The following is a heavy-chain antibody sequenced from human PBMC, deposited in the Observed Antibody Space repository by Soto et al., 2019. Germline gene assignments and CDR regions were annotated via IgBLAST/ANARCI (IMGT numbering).Heavy chain of an antibody. J-gene: IGHJ4*02. CDR2: IYYSGST. Sequence: SETLSLTCTVSGGSISTYYWSWIRQPPGKGLEWIGYIYYSGSTNYNPSLKSRVTISVDTSKNQFSLKLSSLTAADTAVYYCARTLYSGYDSGPFDYWGQGTLVTVSS. CDR1: GGSISTYY. D-gene: IGHD5-12*01. V-gene: IGHV4-59*01. CDR3: ARTLYSGYDSGPFDY.